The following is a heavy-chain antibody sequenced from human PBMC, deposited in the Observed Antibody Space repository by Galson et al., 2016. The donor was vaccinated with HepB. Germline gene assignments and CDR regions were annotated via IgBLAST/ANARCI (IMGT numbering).Heavy chain of an antibody. CDR1: GFTFRMYA. CDR2: VSDDGNIN. D-gene: IGHD3-22*01. J-gene: IGHJ4*02. V-gene: IGHV3-30*04. CDR3: ARGHTSRNYDNSGYHDN. Sequence: SLRLSCAASGFTFRMYAMHWLRQSPGKGLEWVAVVSDDGNINFYADSVKGRFSISRDNSKNTLFLQMNSLRAEDTAVYFCARGHTSRNYDNSGYHDNWGQGTLVIVSS.